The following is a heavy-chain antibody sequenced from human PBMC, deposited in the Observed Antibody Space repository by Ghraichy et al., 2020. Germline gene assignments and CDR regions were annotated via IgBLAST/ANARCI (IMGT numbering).Heavy chain of an antibody. V-gene: IGHV1-8*03. D-gene: IGHD3-3*01. J-gene: IGHJ4*02. Sequence: ASVKVSCKASGYTFTSYDINWVRQATGQGLEWMGWMNPNSGNTGYAQKFQGRVTITRNTSISTAYMELSSLRSEDTAVYYCARAAYLKGGVVIINPLGYWGQGTLVTVSS. CDR1: GYTFTSYD. CDR3: ARAAYLKGGVVIINPLGY. CDR2: MNPNSGNT.